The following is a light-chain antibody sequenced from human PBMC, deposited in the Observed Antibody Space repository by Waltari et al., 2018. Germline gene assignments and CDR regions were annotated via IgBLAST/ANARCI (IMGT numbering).Light chain of an antibody. Sequence: DIQMTQSPSSLSASVGDRVTITCRASQNIHRYLNWFQQKVGEAPKVLLYAVSTLESGVPSRFSGSGSGTDFTLTISSLQIEDFATYYCQQSYGAPYTFGPGTKVDIK. CDR3: QQSYGAPYT. CDR2: AVS. V-gene: IGKV1-39*01. CDR1: QNIHRY. J-gene: IGKJ3*01.